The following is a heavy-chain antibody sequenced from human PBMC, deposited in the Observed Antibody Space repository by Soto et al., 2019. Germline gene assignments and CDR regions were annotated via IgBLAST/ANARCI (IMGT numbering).Heavy chain of an antibody. V-gene: IGHV4-59*08. CDR1: GVSISSYY. CDR3: ASTTYYDYIWGSFPAGGFDY. D-gene: IGHD3-16*01. J-gene: IGHJ4*02. CDR2: IYYSGST. Sequence: SETLSLTSTVSGVSISSYYWSWIRQPPGKGLEWIAYIYYSGSTNYNPSLKSRVTISVDTSKNQFSLNLRSVTAADTAVYYCASTTYYDYIWGSFPAGGFDYWGQGTLVTVSS.